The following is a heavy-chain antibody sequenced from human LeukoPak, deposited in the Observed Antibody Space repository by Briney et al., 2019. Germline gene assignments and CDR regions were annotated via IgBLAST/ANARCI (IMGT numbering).Heavy chain of an antibody. J-gene: IGHJ4*02. CDR1: GSFTGYN. CDR3: ARESAGFGGFDY. Sequence: ASVKVSCKASGSFTGYNMHWVRQAPGQGLEWMGCINPNRGDTSYAQMFQGRVTLTRDTSISTAYMEVSSLRSDDTAGYYCARESAGFGGFDYWGQGSPVTVSS. V-gene: IGHV1-2*02. CDR2: INPNRGDT. D-gene: IGHD2-15*01.